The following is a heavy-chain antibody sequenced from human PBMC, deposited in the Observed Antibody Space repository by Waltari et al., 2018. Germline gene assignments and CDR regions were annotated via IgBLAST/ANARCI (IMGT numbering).Heavy chain of an antibody. Sequence: QLQLQESGPGLVKPSETLSLTCTVSGGSISSSSYYWGWIRQPPGKGLEWIGSIYYSGRTYNTPSLKSRFTISVDTSKNQFSLKLSSVTAADTAVYYCARQFNWFDPWGQGTLVTVSS. CDR3: ARQFNWFDP. V-gene: IGHV4-39*01. CDR1: GGSISSSSYY. CDR2: IYYSGRT. J-gene: IGHJ5*02.